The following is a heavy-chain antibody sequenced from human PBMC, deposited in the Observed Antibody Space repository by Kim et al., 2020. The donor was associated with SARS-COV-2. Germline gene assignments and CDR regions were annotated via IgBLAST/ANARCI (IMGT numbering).Heavy chain of an antibody. D-gene: IGHD3-22*01. V-gene: IGHV3-72*01. CDR3: ARDLGYYDSSGPSGGDI. CDR2: TRNKANSYTT. Sequence: VGSLRLSCAASGFTFSDHYMDWVRQAPGKGREWVGRTRNKANSYTTEYAASVKGRFTISRDDSKNSLYLQMNSLKTEDTAVYYCARDLGYYDSSGPSGGDIWGQGTMVTVYS. CDR1: GFTFSDHY. J-gene: IGHJ3*02.